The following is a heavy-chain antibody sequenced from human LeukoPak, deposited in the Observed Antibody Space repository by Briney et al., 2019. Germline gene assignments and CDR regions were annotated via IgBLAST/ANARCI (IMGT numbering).Heavy chain of an antibody. CDR2: ISSSSSYI. CDR1: GFTFSSYS. D-gene: IGHD2-15*01. Sequence: GGSLRLSCAASGFTFSSYSMNWVRQAPGKGLEWVSSISSSSSYIYYADSVKGRFTISRDNAKNSLYLQMNSLRAEDTAVYYCASLYCSGGSCYGVRNYWGQGTLVTLSS. V-gene: IGHV3-21*01. J-gene: IGHJ4*02. CDR3: ASLYCSGGSCYGVRNY.